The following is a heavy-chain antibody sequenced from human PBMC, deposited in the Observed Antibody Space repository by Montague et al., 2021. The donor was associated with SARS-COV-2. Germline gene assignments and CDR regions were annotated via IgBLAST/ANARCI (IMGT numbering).Heavy chain of an antibody. V-gene: IGHV4-34*01. CDR3: ARSHYSVSWCPD. J-gene: IGHJ4*02. Sequence: SEPLSLTCAIYGGSFSGYFWSWIRQSPGKGLEWIGEISYTGHTRYNPSLQSRVSISGDSSENQISLTLTSVTAADTAVYYCARSHYSVSWCPDWGQGTLVTVSS. D-gene: IGHD5/OR15-5a*01. CDR1: GGSFSGYF. CDR2: ISYTGHT.